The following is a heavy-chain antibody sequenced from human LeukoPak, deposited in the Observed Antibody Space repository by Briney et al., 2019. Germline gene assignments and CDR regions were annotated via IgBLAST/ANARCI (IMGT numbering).Heavy chain of an antibody. D-gene: IGHD4-17*01. CDR2: INHSGNT. CDR3: ARGKVTRDWYFDL. CDR1: GGSFSDFH. J-gene: IGHJ2*01. V-gene: IGHV4-34*01. Sequence: SETLSLTCTVYGGSFSDFHWSWIRLPPGKGLEWIGEINHSGNTNYNPSLKSRVTISIDTSKNQFSLKLSSVTAADTAVYYCARGKVTRDWYFDLWGRGTLVTVPS.